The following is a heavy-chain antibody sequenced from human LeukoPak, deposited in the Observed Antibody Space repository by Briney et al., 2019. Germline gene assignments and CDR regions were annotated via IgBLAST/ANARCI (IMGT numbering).Heavy chain of an antibody. V-gene: IGHV3-7*01. Sequence: GGSLRLSCAASGFTFSSYWMTWVRQAPGKGLEWVANINQDGSEKYYADSVKGRFTISRDDAKNSLYLQMNSLRAEDTAVYYCARVVPGTGFFYWGQGTLVTVSS. CDR2: INQDGSEK. CDR1: GFTFSSYW. CDR3: ARVVPGTGFFY. D-gene: IGHD2-8*02. J-gene: IGHJ4*02.